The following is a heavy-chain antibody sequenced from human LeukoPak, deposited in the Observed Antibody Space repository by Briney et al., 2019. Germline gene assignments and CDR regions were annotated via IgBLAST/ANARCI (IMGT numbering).Heavy chain of an antibody. Sequence: ETLSLTCTVSGGSISSSSYYWGWIRQPPGKGLEWVSSFTGSDGNIHYADSVKGRFTLSRDSSKETMYLQMISLRADDTATYYCAAGGGNTFNPWGQGILVTVSS. J-gene: IGHJ5*02. V-gene: IGHV3-23*01. CDR3: AAGGGNTFNP. D-gene: IGHD1/OR15-1a*01. CDR2: FTGSDGNI. CDR1: GGSISSSSYY.